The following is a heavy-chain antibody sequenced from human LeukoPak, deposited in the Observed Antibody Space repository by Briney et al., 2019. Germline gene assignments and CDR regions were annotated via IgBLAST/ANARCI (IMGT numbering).Heavy chain of an antibody. D-gene: IGHD3-10*01. V-gene: IGHV3-23*01. CDR2: ISGSGGST. CDR1: GFTFSSYA. Sequence: GGSLRLSCAASGFTFSSYAMSWVRQAPGKGLEWVSAISGSGGSTYYADSVKGRFTISRDNSKNMLYLQMNSLRAEDTAVYYCAKDRLRITMVRGVIGINWFDPWGQGTLVTVSS. CDR3: AKDRLRITMVRGVIGINWFDP. J-gene: IGHJ5*02.